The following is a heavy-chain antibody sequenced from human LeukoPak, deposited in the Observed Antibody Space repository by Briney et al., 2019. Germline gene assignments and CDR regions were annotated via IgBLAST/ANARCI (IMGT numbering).Heavy chain of an antibody. CDR3: ARGIRGVNVLRFLEWLSSIFDY. D-gene: IGHD3-3*01. CDR1: GGSISSYY. CDR2: IYDTGNT. Sequence: MTSETLSLTCTVSGGSISSYYWSWIRQTPGKGLEWIGYIYDTGNTNYNPSLKSRITISVDTSKNQFSLKLSSVTAADTAVYYCARGIRGVNVLRFLEWLSSIFDYWGQGTLVTVSS. V-gene: IGHV4-59*12. J-gene: IGHJ4*02.